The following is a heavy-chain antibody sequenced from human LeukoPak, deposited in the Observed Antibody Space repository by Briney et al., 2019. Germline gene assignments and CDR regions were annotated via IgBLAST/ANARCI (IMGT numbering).Heavy chain of an antibody. Sequence: GGSLRLSCAASGFTFSSYGMHWVRQAPGKGLEWVAFIRYDGSNKYYADSVKGRFTISRDNSKNTLYLQMNSLRAEDTAVYYCARDPTPTYCSGGSCYFDYWGQGTLVTVSS. V-gene: IGHV3-30*02. CDR1: GFTFSSYG. J-gene: IGHJ4*02. D-gene: IGHD2-15*01. CDR3: ARDPTPTYCSGGSCYFDY. CDR2: IRYDGSNK.